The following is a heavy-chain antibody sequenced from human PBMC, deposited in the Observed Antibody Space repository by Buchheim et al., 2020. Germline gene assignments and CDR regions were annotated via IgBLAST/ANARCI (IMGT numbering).Heavy chain of an antibody. D-gene: IGHD6-13*01. CDR2: INHSGST. CDR1: GVSFSGYY. V-gene: IGHV4-34*01. CDR3: ARDRGIAAAGLDY. Sequence: QVQLQQWGAGLLKPSETLSLTCAVYGVSFSGYYWSWIRQHPGKGLEWIGEINHSGSTNYNPSLKSRVTISVDTSKTQFYLMLSSVTAADTAVYYCARDRGIAAAGLDYWGQGTL. J-gene: IGHJ4*02.